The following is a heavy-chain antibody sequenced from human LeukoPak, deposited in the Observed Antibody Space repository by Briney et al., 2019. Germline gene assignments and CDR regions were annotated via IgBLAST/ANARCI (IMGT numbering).Heavy chain of an antibody. CDR3: ATDLDYSGYFDL. J-gene: IGHJ2*01. D-gene: IGHD2-15*01. Sequence: GESLRLSCVASGFTFSNAWMSWVRQAPGKGLEWVGRIRRKTDGGTTDHAAPVKGRFTISRDDSKNTLYLEMNSLKTEDTAVYYCATDLDYSGYFDLWGRGVLVTVSS. CDR1: GFTFSNAW. V-gene: IGHV3-15*01. CDR2: IRRKTDGGTT.